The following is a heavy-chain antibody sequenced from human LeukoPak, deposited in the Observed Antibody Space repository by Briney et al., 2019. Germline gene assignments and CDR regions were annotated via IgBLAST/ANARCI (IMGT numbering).Heavy chain of an antibody. Sequence: GGSLRLSCVASGFTFSSYSMNWVRQAPGKGLEWVSSISSSSSYIYYADSVKGRFTISRDNAKNSLYLQMNSLRAEDTAVYYCAREDTSSGFSRYYFDYWGQGTLVTVSS. CDR1: GFTFSSYS. CDR3: AREDTSSGFSRYYFDY. D-gene: IGHD6-6*01. V-gene: IGHV3-21*01. CDR2: ISSSSSYI. J-gene: IGHJ4*02.